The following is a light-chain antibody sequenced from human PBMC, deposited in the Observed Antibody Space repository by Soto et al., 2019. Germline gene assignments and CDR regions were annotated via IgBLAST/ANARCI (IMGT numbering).Light chain of an antibody. CDR3: QQRTTWPT. J-gene: IGKJ4*01. V-gene: IGKV3-11*01. CDR1: QSVTSS. CDR2: DVS. Sequence: EIVLTQSPATLSLAPGDRATLSCRASQSVTSSLAWFQQKPGQAPRLLIYDVSRRATAIPARFSGSGSGTDFTLTLSSLEPEDFAVYYCQQRTTWPTFGGGTKVEIK.